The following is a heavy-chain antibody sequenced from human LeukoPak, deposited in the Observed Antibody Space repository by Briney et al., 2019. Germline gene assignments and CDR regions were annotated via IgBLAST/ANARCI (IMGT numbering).Heavy chain of an antibody. CDR2: LYYPGST. CDR1: GVSISGYY. V-gene: IGHV4-59*01. D-gene: IGHD6-19*01. J-gene: IGHJ4*02. CDR3: ARQHSSGWYYFDS. Sequence: PSETLSLTCTVSGVSISGYYCSWIRKPPGEGLEWIGYLYYPGSTKYNPSLKSRVSISLDTSKNVFSLKLSSVTATDTAVYYCARQHSSGWYYFDSWGQGTPVTVSS.